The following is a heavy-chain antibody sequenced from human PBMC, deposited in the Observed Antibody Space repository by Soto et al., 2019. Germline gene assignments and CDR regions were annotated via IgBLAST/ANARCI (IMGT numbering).Heavy chain of an antibody. CDR3: ARDLPVVPAVRGGWFDP. CDR1: GGSISSYY. Sequence: SETLSLTCTVSGGSISSYYWSWIRQPAGKGLEWIGRIYTSGSTNYNPSLKSRVTMSVDTSKNQFSLKLSSVTAADTAVYYCARDLPVVPAVRGGWFDPWGQGTLVTVSS. CDR2: IYTSGST. J-gene: IGHJ5*02. D-gene: IGHD2-2*01. V-gene: IGHV4-4*07.